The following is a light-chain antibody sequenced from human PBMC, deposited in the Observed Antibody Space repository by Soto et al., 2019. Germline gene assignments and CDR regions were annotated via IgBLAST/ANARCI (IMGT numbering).Light chain of an antibody. CDR2: WAS. Sequence: DIVMTQSPDSLAVSLGERATINCKSSHSVLYSVNNNNYLAWYQQKPGQPPKLLISWASARESGVPDRFSDSGFGTDFTLTITSLQAEDVAVYYCQQFFSTPPYTFGQGTKLQIK. V-gene: IGKV4-1*01. CDR3: QQFFSTPPYT. CDR1: HSVLYSVNNNNY. J-gene: IGKJ2*01.